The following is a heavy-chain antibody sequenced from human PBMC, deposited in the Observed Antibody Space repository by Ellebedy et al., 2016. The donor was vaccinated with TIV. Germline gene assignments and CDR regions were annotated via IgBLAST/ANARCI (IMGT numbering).Heavy chain of an antibody. V-gene: IGHV4-39*01. J-gene: IGHJ5*02. D-gene: IGHD3-10*01. CDR2: IYYTGST. CDR1: GGSISRSSYY. Sequence: SETLSLTCTVSGGSISRSSYYWGWIRQPPQKGLEWIGSIYYTGSTFYNPSLKSRVTISVDTSKSQFSLRLTSVTAADTAVYYCARWFGELLYVRWFGTWGQGTLVTVSS. CDR3: ARWFGELLYVRWFGT.